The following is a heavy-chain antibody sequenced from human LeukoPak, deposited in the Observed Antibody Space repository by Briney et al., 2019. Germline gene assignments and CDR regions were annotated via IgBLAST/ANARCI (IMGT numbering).Heavy chain of an antibody. D-gene: IGHD3-3*01. J-gene: IGHJ6*02. CDR2: ISSSSSYI. CDR1: GFTFSSHS. CDR3: ARRSHVAFGSGYYDYGMDV. Sequence: GGSLRLSCAASGFTFSSHSMNWVRQAPGKGLEWVSSISSSSSYIYYADSVKGRFTISRDNAKNSLYLQMNSLRAEDTAVYYCARRSHVAFGSGYYDYGMDVWGQGTTVTVSS. V-gene: IGHV3-21*01.